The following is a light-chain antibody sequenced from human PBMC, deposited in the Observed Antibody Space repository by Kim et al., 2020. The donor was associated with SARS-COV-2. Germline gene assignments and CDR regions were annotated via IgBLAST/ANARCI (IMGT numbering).Light chain of an antibody. V-gene: IGLV3-1*01. CDR3: QAWDGSTGWV. Sequence: VSPGQTATITCSGDNLGSRYACWSQQRPGQSPVLVIYQNTKRPSGIPERFSASSSGNTATLSISGTQTMDEADYYCQAWDGSTGWVFGGGTKVTVL. CDR1: NLGSRY. CDR2: QNT. J-gene: IGLJ3*02.